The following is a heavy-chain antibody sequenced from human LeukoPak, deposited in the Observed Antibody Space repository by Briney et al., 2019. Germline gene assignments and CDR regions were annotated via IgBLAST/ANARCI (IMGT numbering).Heavy chain of an antibody. V-gene: IGHV3-30*04. Sequence: GGSLRLSCAASGFTFSAYAMHWVRQAPGKGLEWVAVISYDGSNKFYADSVKGRFTISRDNSKNTLYLQMNSLRAEDTAIYYCASLQWELLGYFDYWGQGTLVTVSS. CDR3: ASLQWELLGYFDY. CDR1: GFTFSAYA. CDR2: ISYDGSNK. D-gene: IGHD1-26*01. J-gene: IGHJ4*02.